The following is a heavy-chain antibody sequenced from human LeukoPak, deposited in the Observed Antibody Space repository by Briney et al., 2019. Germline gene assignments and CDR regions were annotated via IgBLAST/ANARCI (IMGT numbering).Heavy chain of an antibody. J-gene: IGHJ4*02. Sequence: SVKVSCKASGGTFSSYAISWVRQAPGQGLEWMGGIIPIFGTANYAQKFQGRVTITADESTSTAYMELSSLRSEDTAVYYCARMAYCSSTSCSKGFDYWGQGTLVTVSS. CDR1: GGTFSSYA. CDR2: IIPIFGTA. CDR3: ARMAYCSSTSCSKGFDY. D-gene: IGHD2-2*01. V-gene: IGHV1-69*13.